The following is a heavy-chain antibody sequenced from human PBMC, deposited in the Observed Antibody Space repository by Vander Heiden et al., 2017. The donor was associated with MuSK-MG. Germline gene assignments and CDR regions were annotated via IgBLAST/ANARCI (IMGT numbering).Heavy chain of an antibody. V-gene: IGHV1-2*02. CDR1: GYTLIAYY. J-gene: IGHJ4*02. D-gene: IGHD3-10*01. CDR2: TNPNPATT. CDR3: ARDRGAGAEGRGRGGADY. Sequence: QVQLVQSGAEVKKPGASVKVSCKPSGYTLIAYYIHWVRQAPGQGLGGRGWTNPNPATTSDAQGVQGGVTRTRDTSIATAYMEPRGLTSDDPAVYYGARDRGAGAEGRGRGGADYWGQGTPVTVSS.